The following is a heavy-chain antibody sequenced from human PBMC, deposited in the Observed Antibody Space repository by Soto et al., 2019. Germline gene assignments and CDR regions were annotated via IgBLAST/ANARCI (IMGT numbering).Heavy chain of an antibody. Sequence: SGPTLVNTTQTLTLTCTFSGFSLSTSRVAVGWIRQPPGKALEWLAHIYWDDDKRYSPSLKSRLTITKDTSKNQVVLTMTNMDPVDTATYYCAHRRVETTFDYWGQGTLVTVSS. D-gene: IGHD1-1*01. CDR3: AHRRVETTFDY. V-gene: IGHV2-5*02. J-gene: IGHJ4*02. CDR1: GFSLSTSRVA. CDR2: IYWDDDK.